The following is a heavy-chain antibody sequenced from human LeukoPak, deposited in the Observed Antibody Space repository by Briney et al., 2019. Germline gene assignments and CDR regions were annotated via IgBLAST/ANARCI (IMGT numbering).Heavy chain of an antibody. V-gene: IGHV6-1*01. CDR1: GDSVSSNSAA. CDR3: ARDYSGSYYDILTGLRGFDWFDP. CDR2: TYYRSKWYN. Sequence: SQSLSLTCAISGDSVSSNSAAWNWIRQSPSRGLEWLGRTYYRSKWYNDYAVSVKSRITINPDTSKNQFSLQLNSMTPEDTAVYYCARDYSGSYYDILTGLRGFDWFDPWGQGTLVTVSS. D-gene: IGHD3-9*01. J-gene: IGHJ5*02.